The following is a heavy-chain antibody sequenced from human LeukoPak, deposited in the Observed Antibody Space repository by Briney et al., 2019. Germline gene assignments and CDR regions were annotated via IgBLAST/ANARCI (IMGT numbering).Heavy chain of an antibody. CDR1: GASINSDY. V-gene: IGHV4-59*03. J-gene: IGHJ4*02. Sequence: SETLSLTCSVSGASINSDYWTWLRQPPGKGLEWIGNIYYSGSTTYNYNPSLKSRVTISVDTSKKQHSLKLRSVTAADTAIYYCAHGGANFDYWGQGTLVTVSS. CDR3: AHGGANFDY. CDR2: IYYSGSTTY. D-gene: IGHD3-16*01.